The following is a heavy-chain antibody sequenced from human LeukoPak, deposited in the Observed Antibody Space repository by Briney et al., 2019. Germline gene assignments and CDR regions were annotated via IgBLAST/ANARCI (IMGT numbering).Heavy chain of an antibody. J-gene: IGHJ4*02. Sequence: SETLSLTCTVSGGSISSSSYYWSWIRQPPGKGLEWIGYIYYSGSTNYNPSLKSRVTISVDTSKNQFSLKLISVTAADTAVYYCARYNYGRLDYWGQGTLVTVSS. CDR2: IYYSGST. D-gene: IGHD5-18*01. CDR1: GGSISSSSYY. V-gene: IGHV4-61*01. CDR3: ARYNYGRLDY.